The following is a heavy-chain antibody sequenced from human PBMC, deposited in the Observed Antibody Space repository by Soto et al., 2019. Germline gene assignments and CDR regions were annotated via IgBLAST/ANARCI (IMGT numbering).Heavy chain of an antibody. CDR1: GGAFSSYA. Sequence: SVKVSCKASGGAFSSYAISWVRQAPGQGLEWMGGIIPIFGTANYAQKFQGRVTITADESTSTAYRELSSLRSEDTAVYYCARGGGYCGGDCYSGDFDPWGQGTMVTVSS. V-gene: IGHV1-69*13. CDR2: IIPIFGTA. CDR3: ARGGGYCGGDCYSGDFDP. D-gene: IGHD2-21*02. J-gene: IGHJ5*02.